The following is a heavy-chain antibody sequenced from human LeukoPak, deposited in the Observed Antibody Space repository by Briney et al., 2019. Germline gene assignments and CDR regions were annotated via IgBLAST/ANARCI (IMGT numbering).Heavy chain of an antibody. J-gene: IGHJ4*02. CDR2: IYYNGAT. D-gene: IGHD6-19*01. Sequence: SETLSLTCTVSGGSISTYYWSWIRQPPGKGQEWIGYIYYNGATDYNPSLKRRVTISVDTSKSEFSLKLSSVTAADTALYYCARRTVTNGWFRIDYWGQGSLVIVSS. CDR3: ARRTVTNGWFRIDY. CDR1: GGSISTYY. V-gene: IGHV4-59*08.